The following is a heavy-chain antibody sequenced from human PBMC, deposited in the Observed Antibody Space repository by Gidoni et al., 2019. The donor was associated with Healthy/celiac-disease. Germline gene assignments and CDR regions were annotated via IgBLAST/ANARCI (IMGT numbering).Heavy chain of an antibody. CDR2: IYYSGST. CDR3: ARVEKLVARLGFDY. V-gene: IGHV4-31*03. CDR1: GGSISSGGYY. D-gene: IGHD5-12*01. J-gene: IGHJ4*02. Sequence: QVQLQQSRPGLVKPSQTLSLTCTVSGGSISSGGYYWSWIRQHPGKGLEWIGYIYYSGSTYYNPSLKSRVTISVDTSKNQFSLKLSSVTAADTAVYYCARVEKLVARLGFDYWGQGTLVTVSS.